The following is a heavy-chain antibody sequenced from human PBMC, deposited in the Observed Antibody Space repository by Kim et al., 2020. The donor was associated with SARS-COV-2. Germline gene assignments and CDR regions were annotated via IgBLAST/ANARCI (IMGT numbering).Heavy chain of an antibody. J-gene: IGHJ4*02. CDR3: VRDGSGHEHETLDF. CDR2: ISGSSIYK. Sequence: GGSLRLSCAASGFTFSNYPMNWVRQAPGKGLEWVSSISGSSIYKNYADSVKGRFTISRDNAQNSVVLQMNSLRAEDTAVYYCVRDGSGHEHETLDFWGQG. V-gene: IGHV3-21*01. D-gene: IGHD5-12*01. CDR1: GFTFSNYP.